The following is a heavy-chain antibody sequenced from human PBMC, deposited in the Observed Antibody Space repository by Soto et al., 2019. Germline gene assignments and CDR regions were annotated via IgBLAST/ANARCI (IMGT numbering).Heavy chain of an antibody. J-gene: IGHJ6*02. Sequence: SETLSLTCAVYGGSFSGYYWSWIRQPPGKGLEWIGEINHSGSTNYNPSLKSRVTISVDTSKNQFSLKLSSVTAADTAVYYCARTPGWNWNYYYGMDVWGQGTTVT. D-gene: IGHD1-1*01. V-gene: IGHV4-34*01. CDR1: GGSFSGYY. CDR3: ARTPGWNWNYYYGMDV. CDR2: INHSGST.